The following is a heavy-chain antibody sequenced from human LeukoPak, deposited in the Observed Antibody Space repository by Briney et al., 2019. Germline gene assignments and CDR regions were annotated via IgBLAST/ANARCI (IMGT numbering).Heavy chain of an antibody. CDR1: GGSLSTYA. CDR2: IIPFYSAT. D-gene: IGHD2-15*01. Sequence: SVKVSCKASGGSLSTYAINWVRQVPGRGLEWMGGIIPFYSATDYAQKLQGRVTITADESTNTAYMELNSLTSKDTAVYYCARMVGYAYSDYWGQGTLVTVSS. CDR3: ARMVGYAYSDY. V-gene: IGHV1-69*13. J-gene: IGHJ4*02.